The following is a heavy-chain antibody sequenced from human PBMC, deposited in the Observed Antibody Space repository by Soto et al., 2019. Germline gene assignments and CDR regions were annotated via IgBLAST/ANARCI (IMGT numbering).Heavy chain of an antibody. Sequence: ASVKVSCKASGYTFTSYAIHWVRQAPGQRLEWMGWINAGNGNTKYSQKFQGRVTITTDESASTAYMELSSLRSEDTAVYYCASRSGFYYILTGYYRPEPLDYWGQGTLVTVSS. CDR1: GYTFTSYA. V-gene: IGHV1-3*01. CDR3: ASRSGFYYILTGYYRPEPLDY. D-gene: IGHD3-9*01. CDR2: INAGNGNT. J-gene: IGHJ4*02.